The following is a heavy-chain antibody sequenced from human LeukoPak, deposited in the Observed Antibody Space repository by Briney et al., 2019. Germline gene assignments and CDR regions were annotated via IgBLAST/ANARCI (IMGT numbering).Heavy chain of an antibody. J-gene: IGHJ4*02. CDR2: IYYSGST. V-gene: IGHV4-59*01. CDR3: ARGAVSRFKYSSSWYVGDY. CDR1: GGSISSYY. Sequence: PSETLSLTCTVSGGSISSYYWSWIRQPPGKGLEWIGYIYYSGSTNYNPSLKSRVTISVDTSKNQFSLKLSSVTAADTAVYYCARGAVSRFKYSSSWYVGDYWGQGTLVTVSS. D-gene: IGHD6-13*01.